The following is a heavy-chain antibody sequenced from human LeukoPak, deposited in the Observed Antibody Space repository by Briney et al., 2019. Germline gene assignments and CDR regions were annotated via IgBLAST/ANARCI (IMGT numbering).Heavy chain of an antibody. J-gene: IGHJ4*02. CDR1: GYTLTELS. D-gene: IGHD6-13*01. Sequence: ASVKVSCKVSGYTLTELSMHWVRQAPGQGLEWMGWINPNSGGTNYAQKFQGRVTMTRDTSISTAYMELSRLRSDDTAVYYCARFHGAAARDYWGQGTLVTVSS. CDR2: INPNSGGT. CDR3: ARFHGAAARDY. V-gene: IGHV1-2*02.